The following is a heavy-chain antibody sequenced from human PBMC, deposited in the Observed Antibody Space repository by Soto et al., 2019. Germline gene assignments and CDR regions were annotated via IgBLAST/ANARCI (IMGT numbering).Heavy chain of an antibody. V-gene: IGHV4-39*01. D-gene: IGHD1-20*01. CDR3: ASPWGYNWNDVDY. CDR2: IYYSGST. J-gene: IGHJ4*02. Sequence: SETLSLTCTVSGGSISSSSYYWGWIRQPPGKGLEWIGSIYYSGSTYYNPSLKSRVTISVDTSKNQFSLKLSSVTAADTAVYYCASPWGYNWNDVDYWGQGTLVTVSS. CDR1: GGSISSSSYY.